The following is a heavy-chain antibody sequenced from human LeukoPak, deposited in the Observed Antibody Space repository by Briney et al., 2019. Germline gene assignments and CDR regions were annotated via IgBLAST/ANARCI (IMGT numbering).Heavy chain of an antibody. CDR1: GFTVSSNY. CDR2: IYSGGST. CDR3: ASMTAVNHVDY. V-gene: IGHV3-53*01. D-gene: IGHD4-17*01. J-gene: IGHJ4*02. Sequence: GGSLRLSCAASGFTVSSNYMGWVRQAPGKGLEWVSVIYSGGSTYYADSVKGRFTISRDNSKNTLYLQMNSLRAEDTAVYYCASMTAVNHVDYWGQGTLVTVSS.